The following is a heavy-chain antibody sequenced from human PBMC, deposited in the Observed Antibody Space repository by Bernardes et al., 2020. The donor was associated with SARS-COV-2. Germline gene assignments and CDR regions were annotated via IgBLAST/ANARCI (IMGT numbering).Heavy chain of an antibody. J-gene: IGHJ4*02. V-gene: IGHV3-21*01. CDR3: ARGRAAVRGYFDY. D-gene: IGHD6-13*01. CDR1: GFTFSSYS. CDR2: ISGFSSHI. Sequence: GGSLRLSCAASGFTFSSYSMNWVRQAPGKGLEWVSSISGFSSHIYYADSVRGRFTISRDNAKNSLYLQMNSLRADDTAVYYCARGRAAVRGYFDYWGQGTLVTVSS.